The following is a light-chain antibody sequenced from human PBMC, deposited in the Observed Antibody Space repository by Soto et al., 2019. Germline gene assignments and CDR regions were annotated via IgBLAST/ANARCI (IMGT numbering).Light chain of an antibody. J-gene: IGLJ1*01. CDR2: DVS. Sequence: QSVLTQPASVSGSPGQSITISCTGTSSDIGGYKYVYWYQQHPGKAPKLMIYDVSNRPSGVSNRFSGSKSGNTATLTISGLQCEDEAEYYCSSYTGGSTYVFGTGTKLTVL. CDR3: SSYTGGSTYV. V-gene: IGLV2-14*01. CDR1: SSDIGGYKY.